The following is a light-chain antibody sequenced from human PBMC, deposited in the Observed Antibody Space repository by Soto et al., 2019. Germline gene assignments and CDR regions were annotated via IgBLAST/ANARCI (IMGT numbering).Light chain of an antibody. CDR1: QGFSSA. Sequence: AIQLTQSPSSLSASVGDRGTITCRASQGFSSALAWYQQKPGKAAKLLIYDASSLQSGVPSRFSGSGSGTDFTLTINSRQPEDFATYYCKQFNSYPPLFGGGTKVEIK. CDR3: KQFNSYPPL. CDR2: DAS. V-gene: IGKV1-13*02. J-gene: IGKJ4*01.